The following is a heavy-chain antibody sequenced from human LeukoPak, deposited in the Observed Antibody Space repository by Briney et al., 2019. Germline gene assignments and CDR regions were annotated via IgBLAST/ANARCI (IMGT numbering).Heavy chain of an antibody. CDR3: ARVAYYGSGSYSNYYYYYMDV. J-gene: IGHJ6*03. D-gene: IGHD3-10*01. CDR2: IYTSGST. V-gene: IGHV4-4*07. CDR1: GGSISSYY. Sequence: SETLSFTCTVSGGSISSYYWSWIRQPAGKGLEWIGRIYTSGSTNYNPSLKSRVTMSVDTSKNQFSLKLSSVTAADTAVYYCARVAYYGSGSYSNYYYYYMDVWGKGTTVTVSS.